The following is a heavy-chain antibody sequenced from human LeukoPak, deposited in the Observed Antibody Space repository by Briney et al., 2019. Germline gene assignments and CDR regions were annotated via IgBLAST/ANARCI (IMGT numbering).Heavy chain of an antibody. Sequence: GGSLRLSCAASGFDFSSNWMHWVRHVPGQGLVWVSRIKGDGISTNYADSVKGRFTISRDIAKNTLYLQMNSLRAEDTGVYYCAKDHYWSIDYWGRGTLVTVSS. V-gene: IGHV3-74*01. CDR3: AKDHYWSIDY. CDR2: IKGDGIST. CDR1: GFDFSSNW. J-gene: IGHJ4*02. D-gene: IGHD3-3*01.